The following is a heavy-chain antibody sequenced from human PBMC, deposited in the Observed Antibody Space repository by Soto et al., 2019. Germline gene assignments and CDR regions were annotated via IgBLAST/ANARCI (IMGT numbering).Heavy chain of an antibody. CDR1: GFIFSSYA. J-gene: IGHJ4*02. D-gene: IGHD4-17*01. CDR3: ARGGHDDYRTFDY. V-gene: IGHV3-30-3*01. Sequence: QVQLVESGGGVVQPGRSLRLSCAASGFIFSSYAIHWVRQAPGKGLEWVAGISYDGVNKYYVDSVKGRFSISRDNSKNTLYLQMNSMRVEDTAVYYCARGGHDDYRTFDYWGQGTLATVSS. CDR2: ISYDGVNK.